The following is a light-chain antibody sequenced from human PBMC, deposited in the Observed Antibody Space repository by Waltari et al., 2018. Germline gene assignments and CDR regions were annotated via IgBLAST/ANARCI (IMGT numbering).Light chain of an antibody. CDR3: MIWHSSAVV. V-gene: IGLV5-45*02. CDR1: RGINVGTYR. J-gene: IGLJ2*01. CDR2: YKSDSDK. Sequence: QAVLTQPSSLSASPGASASLTCTLRRGINVGTYRIYWYKQKPGSPPQYLLRYKSDSDKQQGSGVPSRFSGSKDASANAGILLISGLQSEDEADYYCMIWHSSAVVFGGGTKLTVL.